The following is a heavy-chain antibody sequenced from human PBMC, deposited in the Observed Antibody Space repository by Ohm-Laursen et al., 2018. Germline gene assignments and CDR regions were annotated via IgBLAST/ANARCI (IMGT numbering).Heavy chain of an antibody. CDR3: AKDYYGSGGASFDP. J-gene: IGHJ5*02. CDR2: ISFDGSDK. CDR1: GFTFSSYA. Sequence: SLRLSCAASGFTFSSYAMHWVRQAPGRGLEWVAGISFDGSDKYYAESVKGRFTISRDNSKNTLYLQMNSLRAEDTAVYYCAKDYYGSGGASFDPWGQGTLVTVSS. D-gene: IGHD3-10*01. V-gene: IGHV3-30*18.